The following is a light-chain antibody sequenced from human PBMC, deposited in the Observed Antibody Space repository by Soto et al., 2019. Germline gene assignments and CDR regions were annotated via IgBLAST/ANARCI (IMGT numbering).Light chain of an antibody. CDR1: QSIGRY. CDR2: DVS. V-gene: IGKV1-39*01. CDR3: QQSFTAPRT. Sequence: DIQMTQSPSSLSASVGDRVTVTCRASQSIGRYLNWYQQKPGKAPRLLIYDVSSLQTGVPSRFSGDESGTDFTLTISGMQLEDFATYYCQQSFTAPRTFGQGTKLEIK. J-gene: IGKJ2*01.